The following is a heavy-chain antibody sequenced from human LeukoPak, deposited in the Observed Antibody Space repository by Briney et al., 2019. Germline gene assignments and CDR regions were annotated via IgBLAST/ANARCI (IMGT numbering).Heavy chain of an antibody. V-gene: IGHV4-38-2*01. CDR2: IYHSGTT. D-gene: IGHD4-17*01. CDR3: ARPPDHRDYGAAFDW. Sequence: PSETLSLTCAVSGYSLSSGYFWGWIRPPPGEGLEWIGSIYHSGTTYYNPSLKSRVTISVDTAKNQFSLRLNSVTAADTAVYYCARPPDHRDYGAAFDWWGQGTLVTVSS. CDR1: GYSLSSGYF. J-gene: IGHJ4*02.